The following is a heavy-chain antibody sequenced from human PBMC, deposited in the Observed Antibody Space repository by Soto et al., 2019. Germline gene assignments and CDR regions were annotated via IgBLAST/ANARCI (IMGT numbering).Heavy chain of an antibody. CDR3: ARDTSDGSGSYLVLSWFDP. CDR1: GFTFSSYG. V-gene: IGHV3-30*03. J-gene: IGHJ5*02. CDR2: ISYDGSNK. Sequence: GGSLRLSCAASGFTFSSYGMHWVRQAPGKGLEWVAVISYDGSNKYYADSVKGRFTISRDNSKNTLYLQMNSLRAEDTAVYYCARDTSDGSGSYLVLSWFDPWGQGTLVTVSS. D-gene: IGHD3-10*01.